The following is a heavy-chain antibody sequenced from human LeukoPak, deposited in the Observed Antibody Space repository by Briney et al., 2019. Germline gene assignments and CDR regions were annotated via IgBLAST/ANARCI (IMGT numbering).Heavy chain of an antibody. J-gene: IGHJ3*02. V-gene: IGHV1-2*02. CDR2: INPNSGGT. D-gene: IGHD2-2*01. CDR3: ASGDEIDYCSSTSCYRFDI. CDR1: GYTFTGYY. Sequence: ASVKVSCKASGYTFTGYYMHWVRQAPGQGLEWMGWINPNSGGTNYAQKFQGRVTMTRDTSISTAYMELSRLRSDDTAVYYCASGDEIDYCSSTSCYRFDIWGQGTMVTVSS.